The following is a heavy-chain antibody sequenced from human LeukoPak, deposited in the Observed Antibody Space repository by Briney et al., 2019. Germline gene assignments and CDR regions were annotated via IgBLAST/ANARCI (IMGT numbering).Heavy chain of an antibody. J-gene: IGHJ4*02. CDR3: ARDSDSGFG. D-gene: IGHD3-16*01. V-gene: IGHV4-34*01. CDR1: GGSFNFYF. Sequence: SETLSLTCGVSGGSFNFYFWHWIRQPPGKGLEWIGEIDNRGSTSYNPSLKNRVTLSVDTTRNHFSLQLTPVTATDTAVYYCARDSDSGFGWGQGTVVTISS. CDR2: IDNRGST.